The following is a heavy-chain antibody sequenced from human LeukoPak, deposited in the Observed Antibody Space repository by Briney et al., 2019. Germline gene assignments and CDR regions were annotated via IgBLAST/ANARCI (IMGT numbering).Heavy chain of an antibody. CDR1: GFTFSSYN. CDR3: ARYSVPATIGWGAFDV. V-gene: IGHV3-21*01. J-gene: IGHJ3*01. D-gene: IGHD2-2*01. CDR2: ISTTSSDM. Sequence: GGSLRLSCAASGFTFSSYNMNWVRQAPGKGLEWISSISTTSSDMYYADSVKGRFTISRDNAKNSLYLQMNSLRAEDTAVYYCARYSVPATIGWGAFDVWGQGTMVAVSS.